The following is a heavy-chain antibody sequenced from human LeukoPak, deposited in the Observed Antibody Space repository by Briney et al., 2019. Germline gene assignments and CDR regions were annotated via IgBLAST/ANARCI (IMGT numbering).Heavy chain of an antibody. D-gene: IGHD6-19*01. CDR3: ARGYSSGWYP. CDR2: ISNRGTTI. J-gene: IGHJ5*02. V-gene: IGHV3-48*04. Sequence: GGSLRLSCAASGFTFSTSAMTWVRQAPGKGLEWVSYISNRGTTIHYADSVRGRFTISRDNAKKSLYLQMNGLRAEDTAVYYCARGYSSGWYPWGQGTLVTVSS. CDR1: GFTFSTSA.